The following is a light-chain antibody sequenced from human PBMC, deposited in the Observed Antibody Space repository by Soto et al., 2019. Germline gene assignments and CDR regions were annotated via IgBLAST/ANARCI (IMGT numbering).Light chain of an antibody. CDR3: SSYTSSSPYV. J-gene: IGLJ1*01. CDR1: SSDVGGYNY. CDR2: EVS. V-gene: IGLV2-14*01. Sequence: QSSLTHPASVYGSPGQSITISCTGTSSDVGGYNYVSWYQQHPGKAPKLMIYEVSNRPSGVSNRFSGSKSGNTASLTISGLQAEDEAAYYCSSYTSSSPYVFGTGTKVTVL.